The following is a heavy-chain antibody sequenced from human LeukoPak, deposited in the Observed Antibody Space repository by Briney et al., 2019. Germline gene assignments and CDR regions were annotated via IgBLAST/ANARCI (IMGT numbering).Heavy chain of an antibody. V-gene: IGHV3-48*03. CDR3: ARGGYSSGWYMYYFDY. D-gene: IGHD6-19*01. CDR2: ISSSGTAI. CDR1: GFTLSSYE. Sequence: PGGSLRLSCAASGFTLSSYEMNWVRQAPGKGLEWVSYISSSGTAIYYADSVKGRFTISRDTAKNSLYLQMNSLRAEDTAVYYCARGGYSSGWYMYYFDYWGQGTLVTVSS. J-gene: IGHJ4*02.